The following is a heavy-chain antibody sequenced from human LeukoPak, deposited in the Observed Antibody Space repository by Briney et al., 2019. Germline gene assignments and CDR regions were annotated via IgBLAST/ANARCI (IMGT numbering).Heavy chain of an antibody. Sequence: SETLSLTCTVSGGSISSYYWSWIRQPPGKGLEWIGYIYYSGSTNYNPSLKSRVTISVDTSKNQFSLKLSSVTAADTAVYYCASWGTAAAGYYYYYYMDVWGKGTTVTVSS. CDR1: GGSISSYY. V-gene: IGHV4-59*01. J-gene: IGHJ6*03. CDR2: IYYSGST. CDR3: ASWGTAAAGYYYYYYMDV. D-gene: IGHD6-13*01.